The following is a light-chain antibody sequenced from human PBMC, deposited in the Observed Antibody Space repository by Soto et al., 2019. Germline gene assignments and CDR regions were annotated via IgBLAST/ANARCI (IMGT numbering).Light chain of an antibody. CDR1: QSISSW. V-gene: IGKV1-5*01. CDR2: DAS. J-gene: IGKJ1*01. Sequence: DFQMTQSPSSLSASLGDRFTITCRASQSISSWLAWYQQKPGKAPKLLIYDASSLESGVPSRFSGSGSGTEFTLTISSLQPDDFATYYCQQDNSYPWTFGQGTKVDIK. CDR3: QQDNSYPWT.